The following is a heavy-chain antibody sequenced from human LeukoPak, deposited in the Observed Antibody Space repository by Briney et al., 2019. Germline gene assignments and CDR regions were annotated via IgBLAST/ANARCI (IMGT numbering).Heavy chain of an antibody. Sequence: SETLSLTCTVSGGSISTYYWSWIRQPPGKGLEWIGYISDSGSTNYNPSLKSRVTISVDTSKNQFSLKLSSVTAADTGVYYCARGGYSSTFYYFDYWGQGTLVTVSS. CDR1: GGSISTYY. CDR3: ARGGYSSTFYYFDY. CDR2: ISDSGST. J-gene: IGHJ4*02. D-gene: IGHD6-13*01. V-gene: IGHV4-59*01.